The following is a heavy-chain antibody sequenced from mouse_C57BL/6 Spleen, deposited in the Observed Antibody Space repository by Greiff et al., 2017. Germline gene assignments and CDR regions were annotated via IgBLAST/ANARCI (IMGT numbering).Heavy chain of an antibody. V-gene: IGHV5-6*01. CDR2: ISRGGSYT. CDR1: GFTFSSSC. D-gene: IGHD2-1*01. CDR3: ARHSLYGNLWDLDV. Sequence: VQLKESGGDLVKPGGSLKLSCAASGFTFSSSCMSWVRQTPDKRLEWVATISRGGSYTYYPDSVKGRYTISRDNAKNTLYLQMSSLKSEDTALYYGARHSLYGNLWDLDVWGTGTTVTVSS. J-gene: IGHJ1*03.